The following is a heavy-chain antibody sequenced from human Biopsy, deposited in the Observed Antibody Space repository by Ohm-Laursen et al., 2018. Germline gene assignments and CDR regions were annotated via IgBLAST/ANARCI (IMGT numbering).Heavy chain of an antibody. CDR1: GYTFTGYH. D-gene: IGHD3-22*01. CDR2: INAKTGDT. V-gene: IGHV1-2*02. CDR3: TRGGYYYDSLAYYYWFDP. Sequence: SVKVSCKTSGYTFTGYHVHWVRQAPGQGLEWMGWINAKTGDTSYAQKFQGRVTMTRDTSISTAYVDLSSLRSDDTAVYYCTRGGYYYDSLAYYYWFDPWGQGTLVTVSS. J-gene: IGHJ5*02.